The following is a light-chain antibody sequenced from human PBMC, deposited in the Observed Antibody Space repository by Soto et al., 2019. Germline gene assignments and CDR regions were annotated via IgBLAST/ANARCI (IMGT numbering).Light chain of an antibody. Sequence: QSALTQPPSLSGTPGQRVTISCSGSSSNIAGNTVHWYQHLPGTAPKLLIYINDQRPSGVPGRFSASTSGTSASLAISGLQSDDEADYYCETWDDDLNAAVFGGGTQLTVL. V-gene: IGLV1-44*01. CDR3: ETWDDDLNAAV. J-gene: IGLJ7*01. CDR2: IND. CDR1: SSNIAGNT.